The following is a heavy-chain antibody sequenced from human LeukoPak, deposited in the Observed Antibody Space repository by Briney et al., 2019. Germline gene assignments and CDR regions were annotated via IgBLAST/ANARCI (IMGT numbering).Heavy chain of an antibody. V-gene: IGHV1-46*01. CDR1: GYTFTSYY. Sequence: ASVKVSCKAPGYTFTSYYIHWVRQAPGQGLEWMGIINPSGGSTSYAQKFQGRVTMTRDTSTSTVYMELSSLRSEDTAVYYCARSASSGEFDYWGQGTLVTVSS. D-gene: IGHD2-15*01. CDR3: ARSASSGEFDY. CDR2: INPSGGST. J-gene: IGHJ4*02.